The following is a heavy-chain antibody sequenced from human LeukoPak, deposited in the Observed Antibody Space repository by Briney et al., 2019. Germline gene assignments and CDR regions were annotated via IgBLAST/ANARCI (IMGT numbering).Heavy chain of an antibody. V-gene: IGHV3-74*01. CDR3: ASSSISAAPFDP. CDR1: GFTFSTSW. J-gene: IGHJ5*02. Sequence: GGSLRLSCAASGFTFSTSWMHWVRQAPGKGLVWVSRINGDGSTTGYADSVKGRFTISRDNTKNTLYLHMYSLRAEDTAVYYCASSSISAAPFDPWGQGTLVTVSS. CDR2: INGDGSTT. D-gene: IGHD6-13*01.